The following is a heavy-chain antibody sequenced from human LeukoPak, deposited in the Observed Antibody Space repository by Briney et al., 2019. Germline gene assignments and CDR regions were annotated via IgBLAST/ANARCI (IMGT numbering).Heavy chain of an antibody. CDR1: GGSISSSNW. CDR3: ARDPPLATDGSDY. Sequence: SETLSLTCAVSGGSISSSNWWSWVRQPPGKGLEWIGEIYHSGSTNYNPSLKSRVTISVDKSKNQFSLKLSSVTAADTAVYYCARDPPLATDGSDYWGQGTLVTVSS. J-gene: IGHJ4*02. CDR2: IYHSGST. D-gene: IGHD1-26*01. V-gene: IGHV4-4*02.